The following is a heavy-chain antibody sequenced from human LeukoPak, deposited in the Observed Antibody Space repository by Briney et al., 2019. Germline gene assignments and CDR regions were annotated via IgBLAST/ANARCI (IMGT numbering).Heavy chain of an antibody. J-gene: IGHJ4*02. CDR1: GFTFDDYA. Sequence: GGSLRLSCAASGFTFDDYAMHWVRQAPGKGLEWVSGISWNSGSIGYADSVKDRFTISRDNAKNSLYLQMNSLRAEDTAVYYCARAKRGYSYGYCHYFDYWGQGTLVTVSS. CDR2: ISWNSGSI. CDR3: ARAKRGYSYGYCHYFDY. V-gene: IGHV3-9*01. D-gene: IGHD5-18*01.